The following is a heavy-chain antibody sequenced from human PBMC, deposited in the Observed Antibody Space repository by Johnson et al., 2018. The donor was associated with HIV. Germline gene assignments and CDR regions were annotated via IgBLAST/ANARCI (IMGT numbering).Heavy chain of an antibody. J-gene: IGHJ3*02. CDR3: ARGLRSGIVVVYYI. CDR2: IYSGGST. D-gene: IGHD3-22*01. V-gene: IGHV3-53*01. Sequence: VQLVESGGGLIQPGGSLRLSCAASGFTVSSNYMSWVRQAPGKGLEWVSVIYSGGSTYYADSVKGRFTISRDNSKNTLYLQMNSLRAEDTAVYYCARGLRSGIVVVYYIWGQGTMVTVSS. CDR1: GFTVSSNY.